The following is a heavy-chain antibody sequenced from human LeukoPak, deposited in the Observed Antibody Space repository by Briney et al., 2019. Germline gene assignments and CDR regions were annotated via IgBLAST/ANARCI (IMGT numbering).Heavy chain of an antibody. CDR3: VRRKDGTSGKYYDY. Sequence: GGSLRLSCAASGFTFSSYGMHWVRQAPGKGLEWVAVISYDGSNKYYADSVKGRFTISRDNSKNTLYLQMNSLRAEDTAVYYCVRRKDGTSGKYYDYWGQGTLVTVSS. CDR1: GFTFSSYG. D-gene: IGHD1-26*01. J-gene: IGHJ4*02. V-gene: IGHV3-30*03. CDR2: ISYDGSNK.